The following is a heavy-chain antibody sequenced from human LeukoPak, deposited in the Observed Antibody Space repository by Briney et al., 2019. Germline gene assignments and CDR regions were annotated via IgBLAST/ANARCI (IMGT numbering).Heavy chain of an antibody. CDR1: GFTFNSYS. CDR2: ISTSSSTI. Sequence: GGSLRLSCAASGFTFNSYSMNWVRQAPGKGLEWLSYISTSSSTIYYADSVKGRFTISRDNSKNTLYLQMNSLRAEDTAVYYCARVPSGSYEGWFDPWGQGTLVTVSS. CDR3: ARVPSGSYEGWFDP. V-gene: IGHV3-48*01. D-gene: IGHD1-26*01. J-gene: IGHJ5*02.